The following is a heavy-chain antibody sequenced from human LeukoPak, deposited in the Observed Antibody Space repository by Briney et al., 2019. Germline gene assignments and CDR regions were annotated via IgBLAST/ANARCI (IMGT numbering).Heavy chain of an antibody. D-gene: IGHD1-26*01. V-gene: IGHV3-30*18. CDR3: AKVRGGATRSWFDP. Sequence: GGSLRLSCAASGFTFSSYGMHWVRQAPGKGLEWVAVISYDGSNKYYADSVKGRFTISRDNSKNTLYLQMNSLRAEDTAVYYCAKVRGGATRSWFDPWGRGTLVTVSS. CDR1: GFTFSSYG. J-gene: IGHJ5*02. CDR2: ISYDGSNK.